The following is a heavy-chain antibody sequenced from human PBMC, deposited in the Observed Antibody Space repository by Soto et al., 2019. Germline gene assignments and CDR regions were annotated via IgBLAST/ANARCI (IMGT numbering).Heavy chain of an antibody. D-gene: IGHD6-19*01. CDR1: GFSLSSTRVA. CDR3: AHSVVAGLGYYFDY. V-gene: IGHV2-5*02. CDR2: IYWDDDK. Sequence: QITLKESGPTLVKPTQPLTLTCTFSGFSLSSTRVAVGWIRQPPGKALEWLALIYWDDDKRYSPFLKSRLTITKDTSNNQVVLTMTNMDPVDTATYYCAHSVVAGLGYYFDYWGQGTLVTVSS. J-gene: IGHJ4*02.